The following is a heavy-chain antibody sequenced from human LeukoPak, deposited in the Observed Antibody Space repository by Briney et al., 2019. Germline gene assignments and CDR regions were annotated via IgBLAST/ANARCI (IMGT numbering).Heavy chain of an antibody. CDR2: IYSAGAT. D-gene: IGHD3-22*01. CDR1: GLTVSSNS. J-gene: IGHJ4*02. Sequence: GGSLRLSCAASGLTVSSNSMSSVRQAPGKGLEWVSVIYSAGATYYADSVRGRFTISRDNSKNTVYLQMNSLRAEDTAFYYCARDRGTSGYILDYWGRGTLVTVSS. V-gene: IGHV3-53*01. CDR3: ARDRGTSGYILDY.